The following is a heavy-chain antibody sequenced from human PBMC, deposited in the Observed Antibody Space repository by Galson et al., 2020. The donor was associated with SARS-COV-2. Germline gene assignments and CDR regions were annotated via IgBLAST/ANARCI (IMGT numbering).Heavy chain of an antibody. CDR2: IDPSDSYT. CDR1: GYSFTSYW. J-gene: IGHJ6*02. V-gene: IGHV5-10-1*01. D-gene: IGHD2-21*02. Sequence: GESLKISCKDSGYSFTSYWISWVRQMPGKGLEWMGRIDPSDSYTNYSPSFQGHVTISADKSISTAYLQWSSLKASDTAMYYCARRGVTPQNYYYGMDVWGQGTTVTVSS. CDR3: ARRGVTPQNYYYGMDV.